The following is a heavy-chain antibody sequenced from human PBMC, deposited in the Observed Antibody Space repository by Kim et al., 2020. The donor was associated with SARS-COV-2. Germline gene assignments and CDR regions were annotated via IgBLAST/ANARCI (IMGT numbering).Heavy chain of an antibody. Sequence: GGSLRLSCVASGFTFSSYAMSWVRQAPGKGLEWVSAISGSGGSTYYADSVKGRFTISRDNSKITLYLQMNSLRAEDTAVYYCAKSGSGSFRGEYYFDYWGQGTLVTVSS. CDR3: AKSGSGSFRGEYYFDY. CDR1: GFTFSSYA. D-gene: IGHD1-26*01. V-gene: IGHV3-23*01. CDR2: ISGSGGST. J-gene: IGHJ4*02.